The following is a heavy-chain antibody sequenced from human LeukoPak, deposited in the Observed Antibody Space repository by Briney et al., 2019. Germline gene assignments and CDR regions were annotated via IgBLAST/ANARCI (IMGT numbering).Heavy chain of an antibody. J-gene: IGHJ6*02. D-gene: IGHD3-9*01. Sequence: KPSETLSLTCTVSGGSISSSSYYGGWIRQPPGKGLEWIGTIYYSGSTYYNPSLKSRVTISVDTSKNQFSLKLSSVTAADTAVYYCARHLRSYDILTGYHHYYYYGMDVWGQGTTVTVSS. CDR1: GGSISSSSYY. CDR2: IYYSGST. CDR3: ARHLRSYDILTGYHHYYYYGMDV. V-gene: IGHV4-39*01.